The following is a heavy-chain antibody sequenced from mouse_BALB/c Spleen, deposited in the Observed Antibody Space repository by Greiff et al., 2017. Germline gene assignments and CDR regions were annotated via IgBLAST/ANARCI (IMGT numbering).Heavy chain of an antibody. CDR1: GFTFSSYA. V-gene: IGHV5-6-5*01. CDR3: ASSYYYGSSYEY. D-gene: IGHD1-1*01. Sequence: EVQGVESGGGLVKPGGSLKLSCAASGFTFSSYAMSWVRQTPEKRLEWVASISSGGSTYYPDSVKGRFTIFRDNARNILYLQMSSLRSEDTATYYCASSYYYGSSYEYWGQGTTLTVSS. J-gene: IGHJ2*01. CDR2: ISSGGST.